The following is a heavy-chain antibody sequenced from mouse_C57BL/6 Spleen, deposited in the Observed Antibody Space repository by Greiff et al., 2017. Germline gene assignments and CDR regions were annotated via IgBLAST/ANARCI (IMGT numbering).Heavy chain of an antibody. CDR3: ARGELGREVYYAMDY. CDR2: IYPRSGNT. CDR1: GYTFTSYG. V-gene: IGHV1-81*01. J-gene: IGHJ4*01. D-gene: IGHD4-1*01. Sequence: VQLVESGAELARPGASVKLSCKASGYTFTSYGISWVTQRTGQGLEWIGEIYPRSGNTYYNEKFKGKATLTADKSSSTADMELRSLTSEDSAVYFCARGELGREVYYAMDYWGQGTSVTVSS.